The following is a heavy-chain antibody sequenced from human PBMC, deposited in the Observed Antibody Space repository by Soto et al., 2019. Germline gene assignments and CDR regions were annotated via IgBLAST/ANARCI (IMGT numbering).Heavy chain of an antibody. V-gene: IGHV4-30-2*01. CDR2: IYHSGST. J-gene: IGHJ4*02. D-gene: IGHD3-16*01. CDR3: SRGRDPHKGGRS. Sequence: SDTLSLTCAVSGCSISSGGYSWSWIRQPPGKGLEWIGYIYHSGSTYYNPSLSNRVTISLDTSKNQFSLKLTSVTAADTAVYFCSRGRDPHKGGRSWGQGTLVTAPQ. CDR1: GCSISSGGYS.